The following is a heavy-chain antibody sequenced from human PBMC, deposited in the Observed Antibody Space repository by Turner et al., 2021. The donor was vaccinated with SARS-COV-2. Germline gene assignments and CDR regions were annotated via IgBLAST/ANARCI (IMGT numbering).Heavy chain of an antibody. CDR3: AKGDDSRKSGLL. CDR1: GGSFSGYY. D-gene: IGHD2-15*01. Sequence: QVQLQQWGAGLLKPSETLSLTCAVYGGSFSGYYWTWIRQPPEKGLEGIGEIHPSGTTYHNPSLKGRVTMSVDTSKNQFYLKVSSVTAADTAVYYCAKGDDSRKSGLLWGQGTLVTVSS. CDR2: IHPSGTT. V-gene: IGHV4-34*02. J-gene: IGHJ4*02.